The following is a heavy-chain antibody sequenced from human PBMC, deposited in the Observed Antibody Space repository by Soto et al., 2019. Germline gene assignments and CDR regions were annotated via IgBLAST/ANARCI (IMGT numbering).Heavy chain of an antibody. CDR3: ARIRSSSWYIDY. CDR2: IYYSGST. J-gene: IGHJ4*02. V-gene: IGHV4-59*08. CDR1: GGSISSYY. D-gene: IGHD6-13*01. Sequence: SETLSLTCTVSGGSISSYYWSWIRQPPGKGLEWIGYIYYSGSTNYNPSLKSRVTISVDTSKNQFSLKLSSVTAADTAVYYCARIRSSSWYIDYWGQGTLVTVPS.